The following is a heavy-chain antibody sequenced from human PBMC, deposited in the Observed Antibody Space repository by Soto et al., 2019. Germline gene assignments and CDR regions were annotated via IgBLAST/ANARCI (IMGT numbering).Heavy chain of an antibody. CDR2: INHSGST. CDR3: ARGGWGYCSGGSCQRAFDI. V-gene: IGHV4-34*01. CDR1: GGSFSGYY. D-gene: IGHD2-15*01. Sequence: QVQLQRWGAGLLKPSETLSLTCAVYGGSFSGYYWSWIRQPPGKGLEWIGEINHSGSTNYNPSLKSRVTISVDTSKNQFSLKLSSVTAADTAVYYCARGGWGYCSGGSCQRAFDIWGQGTMVTVSS. J-gene: IGHJ3*02.